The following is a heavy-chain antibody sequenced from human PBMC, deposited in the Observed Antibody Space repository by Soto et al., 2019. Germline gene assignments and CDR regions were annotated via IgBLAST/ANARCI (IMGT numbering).Heavy chain of an antibody. Sequence: GGSLRLSCAASGFTFSSYGMHWARQAPGKGLEWVAIISYDRSNKYYADSVKGRFPISRDRSKNTLYLQMNSLRAADTAVYHYAKDRFARPPYYYYFYGLDVLGQGTTVTVSS. V-gene: IGHV3-30*18. J-gene: IGHJ6*02. CDR1: GFTFSSYG. CDR3: AKDRFARPPYYYYFYGLDV. CDR2: ISYDRSNK.